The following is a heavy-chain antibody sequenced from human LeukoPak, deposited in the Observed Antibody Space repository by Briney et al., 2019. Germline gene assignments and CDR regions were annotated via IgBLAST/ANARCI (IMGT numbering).Heavy chain of an antibody. Sequence: PWGSLRLSCAASGFTLRTYNMNWVRQAPGKGLEWVGRIKSKTDGGTTDYAAPVKGRFTISRDDSKNTLYLQMNSLKSEDTAVYYCTTDLVFYDSSGSPIYYFDYWGQGTLVTVSS. CDR1: GFTLRTYN. D-gene: IGHD3-22*01. V-gene: IGHV3-15*01. CDR3: TTDLVFYDSSGSPIYYFDY. CDR2: IKSKTDGGTT. J-gene: IGHJ4*02.